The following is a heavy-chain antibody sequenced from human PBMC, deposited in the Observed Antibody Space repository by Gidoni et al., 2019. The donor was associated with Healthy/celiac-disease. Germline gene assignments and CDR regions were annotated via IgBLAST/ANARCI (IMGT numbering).Heavy chain of an antibody. CDR1: GFPFRSYW. J-gene: IGHJ3*02. CDR3: ARETSSSWYDAFDI. V-gene: IGHV3-7*01. CDR2: IKQDGSEK. D-gene: IGHD6-13*01. Sequence: EVQLVESGGGLVQPGGSLRLSCAASGFPFRSYWMSWVRQAPGKGLEWVANIKQDGSEKYYVDSVKGRFTISRDNAKNSLYLQMNSLRAEDTAVYYCARETSSSWYDAFDIWGQGTMVTVSS.